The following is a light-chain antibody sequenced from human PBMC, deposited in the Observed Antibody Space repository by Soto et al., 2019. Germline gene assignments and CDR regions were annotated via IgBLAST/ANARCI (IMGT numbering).Light chain of an antibody. Sequence: SVLPQSTATLSLSPGERATLSCRASQSVSSYLAWYQQKPGQAPRLLIYDASNRATGIPARFSGSGSGTDFTLTISSLEPEDFAVYYCQQRSNWPITFGQGTRLEIK. CDR1: QSVSSY. V-gene: IGKV3-11*01. CDR3: QQRSNWPIT. CDR2: DAS. J-gene: IGKJ5*01.